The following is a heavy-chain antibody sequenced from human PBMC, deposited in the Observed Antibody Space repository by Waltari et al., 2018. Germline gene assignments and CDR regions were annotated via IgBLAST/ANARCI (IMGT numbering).Heavy chain of an antibody. V-gene: IGHV4-38-2*02. CDR2: ISHSGST. J-gene: IGHJ4*02. CDR1: GYSISSDYF. CDR3: ARDWRAGFFGVVRDTSFDY. Sequence: QVQLQESGPGLVKPSETLSLTCTVSGYSISSDYFWGWIRQPPGKGLEWIGSISHSGSTYYKPSLKSRGTIAVDTSKNQFCLKVSSVTAADTGIYYCARDWRAGFFGVVRDTSFDYWGQGSLVTVSS. D-gene: IGHD3-3*01.